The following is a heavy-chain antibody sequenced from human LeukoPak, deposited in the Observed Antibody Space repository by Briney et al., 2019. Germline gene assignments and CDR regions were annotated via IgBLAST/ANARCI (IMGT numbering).Heavy chain of an antibody. J-gene: IGHJ4*02. Sequence: PGGSLRLSCAASGFTVSSNYMTWVRQAPGKGLEWVSVIHSGGTTNYADCVKGRFTISRDNSKNTLYLQMNNLRAEDTAVYYCARVPDSTGWYLDYWGQGTLVTVSS. V-gene: IGHV3-53*01. CDR2: IHSGGTT. CDR3: ARVPDSTGWYLDY. CDR1: GFTVSSNY. D-gene: IGHD6-19*01.